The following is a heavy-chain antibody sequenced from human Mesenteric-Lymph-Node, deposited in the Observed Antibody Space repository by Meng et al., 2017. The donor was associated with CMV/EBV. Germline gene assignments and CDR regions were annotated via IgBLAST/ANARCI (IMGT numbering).Heavy chain of an antibody. D-gene: IGHD3-3*01. J-gene: IGHJ4*02. CDR3: ARGLSRRVYYDFWSGRGYFDY. CDR2: INHSGST. CDR1: GYY. V-gene: IGHV4-34*01. Sequence: GYYWSWIRQPPGKGLEWIGEINHSGSTNYNPSLKSRVTISVDTSKNQFSLNLSSVTAADTAVYYCARGLSRRVYYDFWSGRGYFDYWGQGTLVTVSS.